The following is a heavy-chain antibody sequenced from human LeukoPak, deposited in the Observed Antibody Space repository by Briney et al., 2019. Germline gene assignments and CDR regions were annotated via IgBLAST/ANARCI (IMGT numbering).Heavy chain of an antibody. J-gene: IGHJ5*02. CDR3: ASVVAARGWFDP. Sequence: GASVKVSCEASGYTFTSYYMHWVRQAPGQGLEWMGIINPSGGSTSYAQKFQGRVTMTRDTSTSTVYMELSSLRSEDTAVYYCASVVAARGWFDPWGQGTLVTVSS. V-gene: IGHV1-46*01. D-gene: IGHD2-15*01. CDR1: GYTFTSYY. CDR2: INPSGGST.